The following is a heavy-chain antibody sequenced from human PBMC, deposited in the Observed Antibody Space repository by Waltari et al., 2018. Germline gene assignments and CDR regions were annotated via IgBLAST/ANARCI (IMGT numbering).Heavy chain of an antibody. Sequence: QVQLVESGGGVVQPGRSLRLSCAASGFIFTTDAIHWARQAPGKGLEWVTGISKDGSNEDYADSVKGRFTISRDNSRNTLSLQMNSLETEDAAVYFCAREVGVAAGTGFDFGGQGTLVTVSA. J-gene: IGHJ4*02. CDR1: GFIFTTDA. V-gene: IGHV3-30*04. CDR2: ISKDGSNE. D-gene: IGHD6-19*01. CDR3: AREVGVAAGTGFDF.